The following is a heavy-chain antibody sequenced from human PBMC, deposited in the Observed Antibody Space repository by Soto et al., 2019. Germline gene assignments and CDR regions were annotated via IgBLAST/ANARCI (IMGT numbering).Heavy chain of an antibody. CDR1: GFTFSSYG. D-gene: IGHD1-26*01. CDR2: ISYEGSNK. V-gene: IGHV3-30*18. Sequence: QVQLVDSGGGVVQPGRSLRLSCAASGFTFSSYGMHWVRQAPGKGLEWVAVISYEGSNKYYADSVKGRFTISRDNSKNTLYLQMNSLRAEDTAVYYCAKGPGSGMDVWGQGTTVTVSS. CDR3: AKGPGSGMDV. J-gene: IGHJ6*02.